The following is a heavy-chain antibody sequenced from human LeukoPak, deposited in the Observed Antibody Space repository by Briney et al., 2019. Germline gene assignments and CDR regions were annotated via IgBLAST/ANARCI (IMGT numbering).Heavy chain of an antibody. D-gene: IGHD3-22*01. CDR2: ISAYNGNT. V-gene: IGHV1-18*04. Sequence: GESLKISCKGSGYSFTSYWIGWVRQAPGQGLEWMGWISAYNGNTNYAQKLQGRVTMTTDTSTSTAYMELRSLRSDDTAVYYCARDGGVSVVVTSPFDYWGQGTLVTVSS. CDR3: ARDGGVSVVVTSPFDY. CDR1: GYSFTSYW. J-gene: IGHJ4*02.